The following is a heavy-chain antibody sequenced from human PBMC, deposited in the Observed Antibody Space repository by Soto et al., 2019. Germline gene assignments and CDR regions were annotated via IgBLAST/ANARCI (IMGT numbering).Heavy chain of an antibody. CDR3: ARTLKNQLPPYYYAMDG. CDR2: ISPSDSAV. D-gene: IGHD2-2*01. Sequence: EEQLVESGGGLVHPGGSLRLSCSASGFSFSRYEMNWVRQGPGRGLEWISYISPSDSAVYYADSVKGRFTISRDNTKNALILQMNSLRAEDTAVYYCARTLKNQLPPYYYAMDGWGQGTRSPSP. CDR1: GFSFSRYE. V-gene: IGHV3-48*03. J-gene: IGHJ6*02.